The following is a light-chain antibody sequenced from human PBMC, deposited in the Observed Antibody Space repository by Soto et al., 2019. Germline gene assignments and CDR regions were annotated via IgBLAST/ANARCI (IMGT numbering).Light chain of an antibody. V-gene: IGKV3-11*01. CDR2: DVS. CDR1: QSVSES. Sequence: EIVLTQSPATLSLSPVERATLSCRASQSVSESLALYQQKPGQAPRLLIYDVSYRATGIPVRFSGSGSGTDFTLTISSLEPEDFAVYYCQQRSDWLPITFGQGTRLEIK. J-gene: IGKJ5*01. CDR3: QQRSDWLPIT.